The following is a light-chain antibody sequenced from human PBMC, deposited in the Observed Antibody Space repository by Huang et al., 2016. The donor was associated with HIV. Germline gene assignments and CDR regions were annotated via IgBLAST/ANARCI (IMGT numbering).Light chain of an antibody. Sequence: DIQMTQSPPSLSASVADRVTITCRASQGISNSLAWYQQKPGKPPRLLVSGASKLESGVPSRFSGSGSGTEYTLTIRSLQPEDFATYYCQQYFSALWTFGQGTKV. J-gene: IGKJ1*01. CDR2: GAS. V-gene: IGKV1-NL1*01. CDR3: QQYFSALWT. CDR1: QGISNS.